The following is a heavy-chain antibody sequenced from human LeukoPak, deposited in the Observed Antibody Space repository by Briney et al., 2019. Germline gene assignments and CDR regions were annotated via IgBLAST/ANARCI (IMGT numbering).Heavy chain of an antibody. CDR2: ITMINGNT. CDR1: GYNFNTYG. Sequence: ASVKVSCKASGYNFNTYGFSWVRQAPGQGPEWMGWITMINGNTDYAEKLQGRVTMTIDTSTSTAYMELRSLRSDDTAVYYCASSLTIFGVVHWGQGTLLTVSS. V-gene: IGHV1-18*01. J-gene: IGHJ4*02. CDR3: ASSLTIFGVVH. D-gene: IGHD3-3*01.